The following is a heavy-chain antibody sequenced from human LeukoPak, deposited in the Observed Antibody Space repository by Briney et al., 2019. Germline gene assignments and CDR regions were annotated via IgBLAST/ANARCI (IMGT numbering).Heavy chain of an antibody. CDR1: SDSFSSGNYY. CDR2: IYTSGST. J-gene: IGHJ5*01. CDR3: ARVVIWSGYCFYS. Sequence: PSETLSLTCTVSSDSFSSGNYYWSWIRQPAGKGLEYIGHIYTSGSTNYNPSLKSRVTISVDTSKNQFSLKLISVTAADTAVYYCARVVIWSGYCFYSWGLGTLVTVSS. D-gene: IGHD3-3*01. V-gene: IGHV4-61*09.